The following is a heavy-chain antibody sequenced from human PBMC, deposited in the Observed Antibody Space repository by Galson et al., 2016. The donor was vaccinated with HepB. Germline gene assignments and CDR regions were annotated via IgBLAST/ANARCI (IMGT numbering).Heavy chain of an antibody. CDR1: GFTFGDYA. CDR3: ARDLPLLG. Sequence: RLSCAASGFTFGDYAMSWVRQAPGEGLEWVGLIRRKDYGGTTEYAASVKGRFTISRDDSKNIAYLQMNSLKTEDTAVYYCARDLPLLGWGQGTLVTVSS. J-gene: IGHJ4*02. D-gene: IGHD2-15*01. CDR2: IRRKDYGGTT. V-gene: IGHV3-49*04.